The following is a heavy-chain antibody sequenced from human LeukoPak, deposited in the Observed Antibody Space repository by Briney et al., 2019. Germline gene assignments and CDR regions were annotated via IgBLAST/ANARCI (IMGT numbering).Heavy chain of an antibody. J-gene: IGHJ5*02. Sequence: PSETLSLTCTISGGSVSDYYWSWIRQSPGKGLEWIGYIYHTGSTSYNPSLKSRVTISVDTSKNQFSLKLSSVTAADTAVYYCARSYGHSSSWYGSDWFDPWGQGTLVTVSS. CDR2: IYHTGST. CDR1: GGSVSDYY. CDR3: ARSYGHSSSWYGSDWFDP. D-gene: IGHD6-13*01. V-gene: IGHV4-59*08.